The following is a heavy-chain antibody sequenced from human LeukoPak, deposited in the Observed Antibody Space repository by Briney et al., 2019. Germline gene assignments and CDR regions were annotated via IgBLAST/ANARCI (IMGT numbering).Heavy chain of an antibody. CDR2: ISYDGSNR. Sequence: GGSLRLSCAASGFTFSRYGMHWVRQAPDKGLEWVAVISYDGSNRYYADSVKGRFTISRDNSKHTLYLQMNSLRAAGTAVYFCAKDLSPDPLWPKPDYWGQGTLVTVSS. D-gene: IGHD3-10*01. J-gene: IGHJ4*02. CDR1: GFTFSRYG. V-gene: IGHV3-30*18. CDR3: AKDLSPDPLWPKPDY.